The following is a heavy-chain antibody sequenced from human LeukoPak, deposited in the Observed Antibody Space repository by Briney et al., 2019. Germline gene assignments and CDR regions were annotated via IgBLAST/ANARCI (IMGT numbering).Heavy chain of an antibody. CDR1: GYTFSTYA. D-gene: IGHD4-23*01. CDR2: ISGNGVTT. Sequence: GGSLRLSCAASGYTFSTYAMGWVRQAPGEGLRWVSSISGNGVTTYYADSVKGRFTISRDNSKNTLYLQMNSLRAEDTALYYCAKALYGGNTVWGQGTLVTVSS. J-gene: IGHJ4*02. V-gene: IGHV3-23*01. CDR3: AKALYGGNTV.